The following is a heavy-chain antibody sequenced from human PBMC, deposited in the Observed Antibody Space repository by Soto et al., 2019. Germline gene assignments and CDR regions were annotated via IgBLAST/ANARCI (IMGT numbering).Heavy chain of an antibody. CDR3: ASEYYYDSSGYYYYFDY. J-gene: IGHJ4*02. CDR2: IIPIFGTA. Sequence: GASVKVSCKASGGTFSSYAMRWVRPDPGQGLEWMGGIIPIFGTANYAQKFQGRVTITADESTSTAYMELSSLRSEDTAVYYCASEYYYDSSGYYYYFDYWGQGTLVTVSS. V-gene: IGHV1-69*13. CDR1: GGTFSSYA. D-gene: IGHD3-22*01.